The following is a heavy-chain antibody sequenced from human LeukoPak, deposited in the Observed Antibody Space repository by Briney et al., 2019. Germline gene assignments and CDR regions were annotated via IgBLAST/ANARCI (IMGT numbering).Heavy chain of an antibody. J-gene: IGHJ4*02. CDR2: INTNTGNP. V-gene: IGHV7-4-1*02. CDR1: GYTFTSYA. Sequence: ASVKVSCKASGYTFTSYAMNWVRQAPGQGLEWMGWINTNTGNPTYAQGFTGRFVFSLDSSVSTAYLQISSLKAEDTAVYYCATNYDSSGYYPDYWGQGTLVTVSS. CDR3: ATNYDSSGYYPDY. D-gene: IGHD3-22*01.